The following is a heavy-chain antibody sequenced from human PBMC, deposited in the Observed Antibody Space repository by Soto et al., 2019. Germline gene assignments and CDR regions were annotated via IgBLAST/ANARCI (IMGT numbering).Heavy chain of an antibody. CDR3: AKDPGSVVVVAATLGNWFDP. Sequence: PGGSLRLSCAASGFTFSSYGMHWVRQAPGKGLEWVAVISYDGSNKYYADSVKGRFTISRDNSKNTLYLQMNSLRAEDTAVYYCAKDPGSVVVVAATLGNWFDPWGQGTLVTVSS. CDR2: ISYDGSNK. V-gene: IGHV3-30*18. J-gene: IGHJ5*02. CDR1: GFTFSSYG. D-gene: IGHD2-15*01.